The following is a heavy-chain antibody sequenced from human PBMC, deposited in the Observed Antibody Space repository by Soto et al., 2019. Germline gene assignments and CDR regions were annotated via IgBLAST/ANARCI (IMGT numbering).Heavy chain of an antibody. J-gene: IGHJ4*02. CDR2: INAGNGNT. V-gene: IGHV1-3*01. Sequence: QVQLVQSGAEVKKPGASVKVSCKASGYTFTSYVMHWVRQAPGQRLEWMGWINAGNGNTKYSQKFHVRVTITRDTSASTAYMELSSLRSEDTAVYYCARDIRYSSIWYGAMGYWGLGTLVTVSS. CDR3: ARDIRYSSIWYGAMGY. CDR1: GYTFTSYV. D-gene: IGHD6-13*01.